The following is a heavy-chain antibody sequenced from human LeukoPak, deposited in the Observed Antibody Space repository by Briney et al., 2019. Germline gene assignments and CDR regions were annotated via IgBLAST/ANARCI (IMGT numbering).Heavy chain of an antibody. CDR3: AKCVDDFYYYGMDV. J-gene: IGHJ6*04. CDR2: ISGSGGST. CDR1: GFTFSSYA. Sequence: GGSLRLSCAASGFTFSSYAMSWVRQAPGKGLEWVSAISGSGGSTYYADSVKGRFTISRDNSKNTLYLQMNSLRAEDTAGYYCAKCVDDFYYYGMDVWGEGTTVTVSS. V-gene: IGHV3-23*01.